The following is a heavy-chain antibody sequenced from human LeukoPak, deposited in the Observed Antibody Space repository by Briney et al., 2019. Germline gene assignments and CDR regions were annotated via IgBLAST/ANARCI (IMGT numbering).Heavy chain of an antibody. CDR3: ARRQGCSSTSCPPDS. CDR2: IYPGDPDT. D-gene: IGHD2-2*01. J-gene: IGHJ4*02. CDR1: GYSFTTYW. Sequence: GESLKISCRGSGYSFTTYWIGCVRQMPGKVLEWMAIIYPGDPDTRYSPSFQGQVTMSADKSINTAYLQWSSLKASDTAMYYCARRQGCSSTSCPPDSWGQGTLVTVSS. V-gene: IGHV5-51*01.